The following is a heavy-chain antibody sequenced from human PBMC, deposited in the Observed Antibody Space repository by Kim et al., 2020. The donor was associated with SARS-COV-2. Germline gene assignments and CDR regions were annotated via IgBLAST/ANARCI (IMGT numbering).Heavy chain of an antibody. CDR1: GGSISSSSYY. CDR2: IYYSGST. D-gene: IGHD2-15*01. J-gene: IGHJ5*02. Sequence: SETLSLTCTVSGGSISSSSYYWGWIRQPPGKGLEWIGSIYYSGSTYYNPSLKSRVTISVDTSKNQFSLKLSSVTAADTAVYYCARHWVGYNWFDPWGQGTLVTVSS. V-gene: IGHV4-39*01. CDR3: ARHWVGYNWFDP.